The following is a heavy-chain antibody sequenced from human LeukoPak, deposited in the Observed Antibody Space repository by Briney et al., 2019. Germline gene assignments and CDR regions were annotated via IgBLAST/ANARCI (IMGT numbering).Heavy chain of an antibody. Sequence: GGSLRLSCAASGFTFSSYAMSWVRQAPGKGLEWVSAISGSGGSTYYADSVKGRFTISRGNSKNTLYLQMNSLRAEDTAVYYCAKVTGWGDYGDYNFDYWGQGTLVTVSS. CDR2: ISGSGGST. J-gene: IGHJ4*02. V-gene: IGHV3-23*01. D-gene: IGHD4-17*01. CDR3: AKVTGWGDYGDYNFDY. CDR1: GFTFSSYA.